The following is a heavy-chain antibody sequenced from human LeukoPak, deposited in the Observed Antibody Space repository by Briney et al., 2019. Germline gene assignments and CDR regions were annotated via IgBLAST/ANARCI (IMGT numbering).Heavy chain of an antibody. J-gene: IGHJ3*02. Sequence: PGGSLTLSCAASGFMFSSYAMRWVRQAPGKGLEWVSVIRGSGGSTYYEDSVTGRFTISRDSHKDTLFLHMKSIRAEDTAAYYCARVREGSGSYYKGRAFDIWGQGTTVTVSS. V-gene: IGHV3-23*01. CDR3: ARVREGSGSYYKGRAFDI. CDR1: GFMFSSYA. CDR2: IRGSGGST. D-gene: IGHD3-10*01.